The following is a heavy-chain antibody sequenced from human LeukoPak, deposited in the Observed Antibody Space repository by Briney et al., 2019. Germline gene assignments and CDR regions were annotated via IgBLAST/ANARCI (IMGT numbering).Heavy chain of an antibody. CDR2: IYCSGST. D-gene: IGHD2-2*01. CDR3: ARHRVPDYYYYMDV. CDR1: GGSISSYY. J-gene: IGHJ6*03. Sequence: SETLSLTCTVSGGSISSYYWSWIRQPPGKGLEWIGYIYCSGSTNYNPSLKSRVTISVDTSKNQFSLKLSSVTAADTAVYYCARHRVPDYYYYMDVWGKGTTVTVSS. V-gene: IGHV4-59*01.